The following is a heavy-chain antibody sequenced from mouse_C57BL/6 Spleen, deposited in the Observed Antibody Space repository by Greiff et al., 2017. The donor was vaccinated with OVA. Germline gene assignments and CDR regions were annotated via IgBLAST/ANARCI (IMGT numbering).Heavy chain of an antibody. CDR3: AKSYMITRGYYFDY. V-gene: IGHV1-82*01. Sequence: QVQLKESGPELVKPGASVKISCKASGYAFSSSWMNWVKQRPGKGLEWIGRIYPGDGDTNYNGKFKGKATLTADKSSSTGYMQLSSLTSEDSAVYFCAKSYMITRGYYFDYWGQGTTLTVSS. D-gene: IGHD2-4*01. J-gene: IGHJ2*01. CDR1: GYAFSSSW. CDR2: IYPGDGDT.